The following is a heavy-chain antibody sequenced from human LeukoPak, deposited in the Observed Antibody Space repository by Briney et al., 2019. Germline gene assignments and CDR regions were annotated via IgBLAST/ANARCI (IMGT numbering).Heavy chain of an antibody. CDR3: ARSVSGWFYR. CDR1: GFTVSSNF. V-gene: IGHV3-53*01. CDR2: MYSDGST. Sequence: GGSLRLSCAASGFTVSSNFMSWVRQAPEKGLEWVSVMYSDGSTYYADSVKGRFTISRDNSKNTVYLQMNSLRVEDTAIYYCARSVSGWFYRWGQRTLVTVSS. D-gene: IGHD6-19*01. J-gene: IGHJ5*02.